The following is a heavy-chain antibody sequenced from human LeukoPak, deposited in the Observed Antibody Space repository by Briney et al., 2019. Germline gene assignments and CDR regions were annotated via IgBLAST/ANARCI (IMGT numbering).Heavy chain of an antibody. CDR1: GFTFSNAW. CDR2: IKSKTDGGTT. D-gene: IGHD1-26*01. CDR3: TTTYKSGSSYL. J-gene: IGHJ4*02. V-gene: IGHV3-15*01. Sequence: GGSLRLSCAASGFTFSNAWISWVRQAPGKGLEWVGRIKSKTDGGTTDYAAPVKGRFTISRDDSKNTLYLQMNSLKTEDTAVYYCTTTYKSGSSYLWGQGTLVTVSS.